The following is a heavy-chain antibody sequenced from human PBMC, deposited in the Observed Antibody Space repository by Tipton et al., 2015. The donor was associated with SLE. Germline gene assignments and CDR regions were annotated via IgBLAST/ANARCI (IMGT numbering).Heavy chain of an antibody. CDR1: GYTITTCY. D-gene: IGHD2-21*01. Sequence: QVQLVQSGAEVKKPGASVKVPCRASGYTITTCYINWFRQAPGQGLEWLGTINPIDGGTNYARKFRGRVTMTSDASTNTVYVELSGLTSDDTAVYYWGRECHGGEFDHWGQGTLVTVPS. J-gene: IGHJ5*02. CDR3: GRECHGGEFDH. CDR2: INPIDGGT. V-gene: IGHV1-46*01.